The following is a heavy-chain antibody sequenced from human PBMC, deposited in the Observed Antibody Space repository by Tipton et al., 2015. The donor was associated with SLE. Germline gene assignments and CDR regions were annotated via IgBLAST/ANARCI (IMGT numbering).Heavy chain of an antibody. CDR3: ARDPMATTDY. D-gene: IGHD4-17*01. V-gene: IGHV4-38-2*02. J-gene: IGHJ4*02. CDR1: GASLSSGFS. Sequence: GLVKPSETLSLSCAVSGASLSSGFSWGWIRQPPGKGLEWIGSINHRGTTFYNPSLKSRVTIVLDTSKNEFSLKLTSVTAADTAVYYCARDPMATTDYWGQGTLVTVSS. CDR2: INHRGTT.